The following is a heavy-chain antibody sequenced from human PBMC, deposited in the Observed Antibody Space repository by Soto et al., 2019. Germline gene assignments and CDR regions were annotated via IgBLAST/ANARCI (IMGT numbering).Heavy chain of an antibody. CDR1: GGSISSGTSY. J-gene: IGHJ3*01. CDR2: IYYSGNT. Sequence: QVQLQESGPGLVKPSQTLSLTCTVSGGSISSGTSYWTWIRQAPGTGLELIGYIYYSGNTFYNPSLKSRVTISIDTSKNQFSLKLSSVTAAETAVYYCARSMVRGAIGAFDAWGQGTVVSVSS. V-gene: IGHV4-30-4*01. CDR3: ARSMVRGAIGAFDA. D-gene: IGHD3-10*01.